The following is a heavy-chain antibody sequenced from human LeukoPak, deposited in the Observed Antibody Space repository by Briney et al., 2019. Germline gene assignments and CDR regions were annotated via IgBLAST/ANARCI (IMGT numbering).Heavy chain of an antibody. CDR2: INHSGST. CDR1: GGSFSGYY. J-gene: IGHJ5*02. CDR3: ARARKYNGNPNWIDL. Sequence: SETLSLTCAVYGGSFSGYYWSWIRQPPGKGLEWIGEINHSGSTYYNPSLKSRVTISVDTSKNQFSLKLSSVTAADTAVYYCARARKYNGNPNWIDLWGQGVLVTVSP. V-gene: IGHV4-34*01. D-gene: IGHD2-8*01.